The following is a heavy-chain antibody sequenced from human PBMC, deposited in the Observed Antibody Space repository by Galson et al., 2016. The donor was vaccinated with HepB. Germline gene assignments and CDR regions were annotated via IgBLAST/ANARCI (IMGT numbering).Heavy chain of an antibody. Sequence: SLRLSCAASGSAFRGYAMVWVRQAPGRGPEWVSGISVTGSHKFYADSVKGRFTISRDNPKNTLYLQMNSLTTEDTAIYYCAKDRYARGWYGYYGLDVWGPGTTVTVSS. CDR1: GSAFRGYA. D-gene: IGHD6-19*01. CDR3: AKDRYARGWYGYYGLDV. V-gene: IGHV3-23*01. CDR2: ISVTGSHK. J-gene: IGHJ6*02.